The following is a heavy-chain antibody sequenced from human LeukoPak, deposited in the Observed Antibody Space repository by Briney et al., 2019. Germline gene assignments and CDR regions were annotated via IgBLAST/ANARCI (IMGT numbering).Heavy chain of an antibody. V-gene: IGHV4-61*02. CDR3: ARDQLRYFDY. CDR2: VYTTGST. J-gene: IGHJ4*02. D-gene: IGHD3-9*01. Sequence: PSQTLSLTCTVSGGSISSGSYYWSWIRQPAGKGLEWIGRVYTTGSTNYNPSLKSRVTISVDTSKNQFSLKLSSVTAADTAVYYCARDQLRYFDYWGQGTLVTVSS. CDR1: GGSISSGSYY.